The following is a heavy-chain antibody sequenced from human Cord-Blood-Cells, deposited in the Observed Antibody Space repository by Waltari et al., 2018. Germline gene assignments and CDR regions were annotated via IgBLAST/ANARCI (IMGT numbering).Heavy chain of an antibody. J-gene: IGHJ4*02. Sequence: QVQLQQWGAGLLKPSETLSLTCAVYGGSFSGYYWSWIRQPPGKGLEWIGEINHSGSTNYNPSLKSRVTISVDTSKNQVSLKLSSVTAADTAVYYCARDPNWNYDYWGQGTLVTVSS. CDR1: GGSFSGYY. CDR2: INHSGST. D-gene: IGHD1-7*01. V-gene: IGHV4-34*01. CDR3: ARDPNWNYDY.